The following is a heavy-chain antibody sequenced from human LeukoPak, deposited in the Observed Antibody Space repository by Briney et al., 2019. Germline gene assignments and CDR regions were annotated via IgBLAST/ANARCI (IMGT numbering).Heavy chain of an antibody. CDR2: ISSSSSYI. V-gene: IGHV3-21*01. CDR3: ARDKYYYDSSGGGYYFDY. Sequence: GGSLRLSCAASGFTFSSYSINWVRQAPGKGLEWVSSISSSSSYIYYADSVKGRFTISRDNAKNSLYLQMNSLRAEDTAVYYCARDKYYYDSSGGGYYFDYWGQGTLVTVSS. D-gene: IGHD3-22*01. CDR1: GFTFSSYS. J-gene: IGHJ4*02.